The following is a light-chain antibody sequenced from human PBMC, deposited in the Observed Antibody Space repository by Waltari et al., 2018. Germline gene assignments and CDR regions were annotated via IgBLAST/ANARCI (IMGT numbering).Light chain of an antibody. V-gene: IGLV2-14*01. Sequence: QSALTQPASVSGSPGQSITISCTGTNSDVGGFHYVSWYQQHPGKAPKLVIYEVTHRPSGASYRFSGSKSGNTASLTISGLQAEDEADYYCCSYANSRTVIFGGGTKLTVL. CDR1: NSDVGGFHY. J-gene: IGLJ2*01. CDR3: CSYANSRTVI. CDR2: EVT.